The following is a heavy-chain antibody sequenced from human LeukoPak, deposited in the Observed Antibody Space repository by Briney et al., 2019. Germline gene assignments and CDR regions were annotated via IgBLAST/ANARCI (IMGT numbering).Heavy chain of an antibody. CDR2: ISGSGGAP. CDR3: ARGGYYAMDV. V-gene: IGHV3-23*01. Sequence: GGSLRLPCAASGFTFSSYAMGWARQAPGKGLEWVSGISGSGGAPYYADSVKGRFTISRDNSQNTLYLQMNRLRGEDTAVYYCARGGYYAMDVGGQGTTGTVSS. J-gene: IGHJ6*02. CDR1: GFTFSSYA.